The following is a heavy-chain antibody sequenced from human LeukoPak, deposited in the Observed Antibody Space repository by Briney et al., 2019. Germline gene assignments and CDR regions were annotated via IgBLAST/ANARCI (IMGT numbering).Heavy chain of an antibody. D-gene: IGHD3-10*01. J-gene: IGHJ4*02. CDR3: ARLRVSGSYLYYFDY. CDR2: ILTSGTT. CDR1: NGSISSYH. V-gene: IGHV4-4*09. Sequence: SETLSLTCTVSNGSISSYHWSWVRQPPGKGLEWIGYILTSGTTNYNPSLKSRLTISVDTFKNRFTLKLSSVTAADTAVYYCARLRVSGSYLYYFDYWGQGTLVTVSS.